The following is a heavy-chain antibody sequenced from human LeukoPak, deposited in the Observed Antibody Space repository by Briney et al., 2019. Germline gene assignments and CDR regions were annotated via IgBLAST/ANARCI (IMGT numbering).Heavy chain of an antibody. J-gene: IGHJ4*02. CDR1: GFTVSSNY. CDR3: ARGNEVTSLDY. CDR2: IYSGGST. Sequence: GGSLRLSCAASGFTVSSNYMSWVRQAPGKGLEWVSVIYSGGSTYYADSVKGRFTISRDNSKNTLYLQMNSLRVEDTAVYYCARGNEVTSLDYWGQGTLVTVSS. D-gene: IGHD2-21*02. V-gene: IGHV3-53*01.